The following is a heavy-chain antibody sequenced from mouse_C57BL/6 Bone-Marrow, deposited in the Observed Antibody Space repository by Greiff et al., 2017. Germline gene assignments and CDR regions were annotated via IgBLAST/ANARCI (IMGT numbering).Heavy chain of an antibody. V-gene: IGHV1-82*01. CDR2: IYPGDGDT. J-gene: IGHJ2*01. CDR1: GYAFSSSW. D-gene: IGHD1-1*01. Sequence: VQLQQSGPELVKPGASVKISCKASGYAFSSSWMNWVKQRPGKGLEWIGRIYPGDGDTNYNGKFKGKATLTADKSSSTAYMQLSSLTSEDSAVYFCAIPHYYGSSYFDYWGQGTTLTVSS. CDR3: AIPHYYGSSYFDY.